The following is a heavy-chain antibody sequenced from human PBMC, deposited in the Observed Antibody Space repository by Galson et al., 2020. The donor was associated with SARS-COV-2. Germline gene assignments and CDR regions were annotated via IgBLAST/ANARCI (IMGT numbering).Heavy chain of an antibody. J-gene: IGHJ4*02. CDR1: GFTFSSYN. D-gene: IGHD3-16*02. V-gene: IGHV3-21*01. Sequence: GESLKISCAASGFTFSSYNMNWVRQAPGKGLEWVSSISRSSRYIYYADSVKGRFTISRDNAKNSLYLQMNSLRAEDTAVYYCARDMYYDYVWGSYRPNFDSCCQGTLVTVSS. CDR2: ISRSSRYI. CDR3: ARDMYYDYVWGSYRPNFDS.